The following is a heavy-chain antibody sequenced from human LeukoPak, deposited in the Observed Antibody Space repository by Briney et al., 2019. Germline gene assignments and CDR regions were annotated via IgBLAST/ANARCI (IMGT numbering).Heavy chain of an antibody. D-gene: IGHD3-10*01. CDR2: IYISGSV. Sequence: SETLSLTCTVSGGSISTYNWYWIRQPAGKGLEWIGRIYISGSVNYNPSLKSRLIMSVDTSKNQFSLKLSSVTAADTDVYYCATGDGSGDINSFDPWGQGTLVTVSS. V-gene: IGHV4-4*07. J-gene: IGHJ5*02. CDR3: ATGDGSGDINSFDP. CDR1: GGSISTYN.